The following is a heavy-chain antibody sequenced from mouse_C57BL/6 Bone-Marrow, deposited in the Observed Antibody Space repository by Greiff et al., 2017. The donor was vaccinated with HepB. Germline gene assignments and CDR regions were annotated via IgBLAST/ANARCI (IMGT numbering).Heavy chain of an antibody. CDR3: ASPLPAYYSNYVDFDV. J-gene: IGHJ1*03. CDR2: IDPEDGET. Sequence: EVKLMESGAELVKPGASVKLSCTASGFNIKDYYMHWVKQRTEQGLEWIGRIDPEDGETKYAPKFQGKATITADTSSNTAYLQLSSLTSEDTAVYYCASPLPAYYSNYVDFDVWGTGTTVTVSS. V-gene: IGHV14-2*01. D-gene: IGHD2-5*01. CDR1: GFNIKDYY.